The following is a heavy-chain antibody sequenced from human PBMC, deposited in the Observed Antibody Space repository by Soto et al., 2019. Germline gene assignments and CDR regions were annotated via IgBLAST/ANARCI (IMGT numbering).Heavy chain of an antibody. D-gene: IGHD3-10*01. CDR2: ISAYNGNT. Sequence: ASVKVSCKASGYTFTSYGISWVRQAPGQGLEWMGWISAYNGNTNYAQKLQGRVTMTTDTSTSTAYMELRSLRSDDTAVYYCARAGLLWFGELSEDYWGQGTLVTVSS. CDR1: GYTFTSYG. CDR3: ARAGLLWFGELSEDY. V-gene: IGHV1-18*01. J-gene: IGHJ4*02.